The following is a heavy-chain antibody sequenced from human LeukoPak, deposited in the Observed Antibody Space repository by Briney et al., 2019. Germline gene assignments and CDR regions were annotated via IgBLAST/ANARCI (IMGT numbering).Heavy chain of an antibody. J-gene: IGHJ3*02. V-gene: IGHV1-24*01. CDR1: GYTLTELS. CDR2: FDPEDGET. D-gene: IGHD3-3*01. CDR3: ATVIRSYDFWSGYYPKAFDI. Sequence: ASVKVSCKVCGYTLTELSMHWVRQAPGKGLEWMGGFDPEDGETIYAQKFQGRVTMTEDTSTDTAYMELSSLRSEDTAVYYCATVIRSYDFWSGYYPKAFDIWGQGTMVTVSS.